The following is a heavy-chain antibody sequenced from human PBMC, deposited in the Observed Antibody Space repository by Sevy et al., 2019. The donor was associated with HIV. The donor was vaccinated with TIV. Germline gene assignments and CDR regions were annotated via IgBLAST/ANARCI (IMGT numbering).Heavy chain of an antibody. D-gene: IGHD3-16*01. CDR1: GYTFTSYG. CDR3: ARDRGRRGGDYYYYYGMDV. CDR2: IIAYNGNT. Sequence: ASVKVSCKASGYTFTSYGISWVRQAPGQGLEWMGWIIAYNGNTNYAQRLQGRVTMTTDTSTSTAYMELRSLRSDDTAVYYCARDRGRRGGDYYYYYGMDVWGQGTTVTVSS. V-gene: IGHV1-18*01. J-gene: IGHJ6*02.